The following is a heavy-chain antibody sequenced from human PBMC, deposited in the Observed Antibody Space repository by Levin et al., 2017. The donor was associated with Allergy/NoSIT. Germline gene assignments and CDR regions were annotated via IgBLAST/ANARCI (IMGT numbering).Heavy chain of an antibody. Sequence: SETLSLTCTVSGGSVSDDSFYWGWIRQPPGTELEWIGSICCRGSTSYNPSLKGRATISVDTSKNQFSLRLSSVAAADTALYYCAQYIVGTMFDYWGRGTLVSVSS. CDR2: ICCRGST. V-gene: IGHV4-39*01. J-gene: IGHJ4*02. CDR3: AQYIVGTMFDY. CDR1: GGSVSDDSFY. D-gene: IGHD5-12*01.